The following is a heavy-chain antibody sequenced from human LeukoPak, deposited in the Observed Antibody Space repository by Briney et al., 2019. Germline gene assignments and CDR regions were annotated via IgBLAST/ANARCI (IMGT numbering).Heavy chain of an antibody. V-gene: IGHV1-46*01. CDR1: GYTFTSYY. CDR2: INPSGGST. J-gene: IGHJ5*02. CDR3: ARSTLHIVVVTAIPGPNWFDP. Sequence: ASVKVSCKASGYTFTSYYMHWVRQAPGQGLEWMGIINPSGGSTSYARKFQGRVTVTADESTSTAYMELSSLRSEDTAVYYCARSTLHIVVVTAIPGPNWFDPWGQGTLVTVSS. D-gene: IGHD2-21*02.